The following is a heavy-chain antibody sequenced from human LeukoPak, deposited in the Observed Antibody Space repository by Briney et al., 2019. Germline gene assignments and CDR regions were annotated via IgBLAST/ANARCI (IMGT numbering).Heavy chain of an antibody. CDR3: ARDSDGDYCFSA. CDR2: INPNSGGT. D-gene: IGHD4-17*01. CDR1: GYTFTGYY. J-gene: IGHJ4*02. V-gene: IGHV1-2*02. Sequence: ASVKVSCKASGYTFTGYYMHWVRQAPGQGLEWMGWINPNSGGTNYAQKFQGRVTMTRDTSISTAYMELSRLRSDDTAVYYCARDSDGDYCFSAWGQGTLVTVSS.